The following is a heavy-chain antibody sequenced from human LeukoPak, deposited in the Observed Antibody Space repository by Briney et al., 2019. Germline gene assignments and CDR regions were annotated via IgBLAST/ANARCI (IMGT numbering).Heavy chain of an antibody. CDR2: IKQDGSGM. CDR1: GFTFSSYW. D-gene: IGHD3-22*01. CDR3: ASSYFDSRTRAYDM. V-gene: IGHV3-7*01. Sequence: GGSLRLSCAVSGFTFSSYWMDWVRQAPGKGLEWVANIKQDGSGMYYVDSVKGRFTISRDNTKNSLFLQMSSLRAEDTAVYFCASSYFDSRTRAYDMWGQGTKVTVS. J-gene: IGHJ3*02.